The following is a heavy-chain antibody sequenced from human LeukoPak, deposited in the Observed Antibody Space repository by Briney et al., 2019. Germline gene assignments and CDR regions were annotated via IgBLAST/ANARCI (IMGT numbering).Heavy chain of an antibody. D-gene: IGHD2-15*01. CDR1: GGSISSSSHY. V-gene: IGHV4-39*01. J-gene: IGHJ5*02. CDR3: ARQRLYCSGGSCYLGWFDP. CDR2: IYYSGST. Sequence: PSETLSLTCTVSGGSISSSSHYWGWIRQPPGKGLEWIGSIYYSGSTYYKPSLKRRVTISVDTPKNQFSLKLSSVTAAETAVYYCARQRLYCSGGSCYLGWFDPWGQGTLVTVSS.